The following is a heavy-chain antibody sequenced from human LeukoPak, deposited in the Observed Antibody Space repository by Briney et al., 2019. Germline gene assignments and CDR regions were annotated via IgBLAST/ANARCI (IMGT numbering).Heavy chain of an antibody. D-gene: IGHD6-13*01. CDR3: ARVYYSSSYDYWYFDL. Sequence: SGTLSLTCTVTGGSISRYQWSWLRQPPGKGLEGIRYKDYSGSTNYNRSLKRRVTISVDTSKTQFSLKLSSVTAADTAVYYCARVYYSSSYDYWYFDLWGRGTLVTVSS. CDR1: GGSISRYQ. J-gene: IGHJ2*01. V-gene: IGHV4-59*01. CDR2: KDYSGST.